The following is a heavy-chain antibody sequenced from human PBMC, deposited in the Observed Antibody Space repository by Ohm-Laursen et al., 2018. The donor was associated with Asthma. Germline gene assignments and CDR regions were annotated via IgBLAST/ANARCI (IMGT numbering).Heavy chain of an antibody. V-gene: IGHV3-30*03. CDR1: GFTFSSYG. CDR3: ARGGIQLWYANFDY. D-gene: IGHD5-18*01. CDR2: ISYDGSNK. Sequence: SLRLSCAASGFTFSSYGMHWVRQAPGKGLEWVAVISYDGSNKYYADSVKGRFTISRDNSKNTLYLQMNSLRAEDTAVYYCARGGIQLWYANFDYWGQGTLVTVSS. J-gene: IGHJ4*02.